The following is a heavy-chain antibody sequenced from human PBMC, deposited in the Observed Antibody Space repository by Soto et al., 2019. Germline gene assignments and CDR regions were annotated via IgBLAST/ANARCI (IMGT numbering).Heavy chain of an antibody. V-gene: IGHV1-2*02. CDR1: GYPVTAYY. Sequence: QLHLVQSGAVVKKPGASVTVSCSASGYPVTAYYMHWVRQAPGRGLEWMGGINPATGAAKYTQTFPGRVTMTRETATGTVFMELGGLTSGDTAVFYWARGGGVGVAGSAAFDMWGQGTLVTVSS. J-gene: IGHJ3*02. CDR2: INPATGAA. D-gene: IGHD3-3*01. CDR3: ARGGGVGVAGSAAFDM.